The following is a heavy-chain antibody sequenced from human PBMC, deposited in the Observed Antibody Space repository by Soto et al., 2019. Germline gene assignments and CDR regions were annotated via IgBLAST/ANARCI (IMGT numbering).Heavy chain of an antibody. D-gene: IGHD6-19*01. CDR2: IYYSGST. J-gene: IGHJ6*02. CDR3: ARQLLAVAGNHYYYYGMDV. Sequence: PSETLSLTCTVSGGSISSSSYYWGWIRQPPGKGLEWIGSIYYSGSTYYNPSLKSRVTISVDTSKNQFSLKLSSVTAADTAVYYCARQLLAVAGNHYYYYGMDVWGQGTTVTASS. V-gene: IGHV4-39*01. CDR1: GGSISSSSYY.